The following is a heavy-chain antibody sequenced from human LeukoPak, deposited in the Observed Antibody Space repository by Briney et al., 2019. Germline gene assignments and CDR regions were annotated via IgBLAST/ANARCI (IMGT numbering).Heavy chain of an antibody. V-gene: IGHV4-61*02. Sequence: SQTLSLTCAVSGGSIRSGNYYWSWIRQPAGKRLEWIARMYTSGSTNYNPSLKSRVTISADTSKNRFSLKLTSVTAADTAVYYCAAMIGYFDYWGQGILVTVSS. CDR2: MYTSGST. CDR1: GGSIRSGNYY. CDR3: AAMIGYFDY. J-gene: IGHJ4*02. D-gene: IGHD3-22*01.